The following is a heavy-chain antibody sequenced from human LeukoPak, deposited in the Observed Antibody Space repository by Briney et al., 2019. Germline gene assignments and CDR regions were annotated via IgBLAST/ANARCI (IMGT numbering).Heavy chain of an antibody. J-gene: IGHJ6*04. D-gene: IGHD3-10*02. CDR1: GFTFSTYS. V-gene: IGHV3-21*01. Sequence: GGSLRLSCAASGFTFSTYSMNWVRQAPGKGLEWVSSISTGSSYIYYADSVKGRFTISRDNAKNSLYLQMNSLRAEDTAVYYCAELGITMIGGVWGKGTTVTISS. CDR2: ISTGSSYI. CDR3: AELGITMIGGV.